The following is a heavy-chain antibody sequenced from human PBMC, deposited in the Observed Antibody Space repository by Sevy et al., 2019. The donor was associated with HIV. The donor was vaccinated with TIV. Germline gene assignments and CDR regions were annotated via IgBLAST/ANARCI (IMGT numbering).Heavy chain of an antibody. V-gene: IGHV1-69*13. J-gene: IGHJ4*02. Sequence: ASVKVSCKASGGTFSSYIVSWVRQAPGQGLEWMGGITPVLATTNYSHKFQGRVTITADESTSTVYMEMSRLKSEDTAVYYCARWSISIDYWGQGTLVTVSS. CDR3: ARWSISIDY. CDR2: ITPVLATT. CDR1: GGTFSSYI.